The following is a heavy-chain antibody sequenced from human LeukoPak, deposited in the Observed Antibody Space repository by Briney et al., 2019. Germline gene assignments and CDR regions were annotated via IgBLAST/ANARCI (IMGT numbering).Heavy chain of an antibody. V-gene: IGHV4-39*07. CDR2: FSCSGST. Sequence: SETLSLTCSVSGGSISSCTYSWGWIRQPPGKGLEWIGSFSCSGSTYYNPSLKSRVTISVDTSKNQFSLKLSSVTAADTAVYYCARVEGVDTAMADLYFDYWGQGTLVTVSS. CDR1: GGSISSCTYS. D-gene: IGHD5-18*01. CDR3: ARVEGVDTAMADLYFDY. J-gene: IGHJ4*02.